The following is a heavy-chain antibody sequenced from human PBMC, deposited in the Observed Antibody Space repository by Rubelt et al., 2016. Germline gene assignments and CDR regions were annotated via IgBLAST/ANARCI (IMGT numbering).Heavy chain of an antibody. V-gene: IGHV1-24*01. CDR2: FDTEDGEI. CDR1: GNTLSEFS. J-gene: IGHJ4*02. Sequence: QVQLVQSGAEVKKPGASVKVSCKVSGNTLSEFSMHWVRQAPGKGLEWMGGFDTEDGEISYAQKFQGRVTMIEDTSTVPAYIGLSSLRSEDTAVYYCATVKHLSLESWGQGTLVTVSS. CDR3: ATVKHLSLES.